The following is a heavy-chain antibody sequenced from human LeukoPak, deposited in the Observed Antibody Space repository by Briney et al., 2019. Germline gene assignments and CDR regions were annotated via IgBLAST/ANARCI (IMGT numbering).Heavy chain of an antibody. CDR1: GFTFRSYG. J-gene: IGHJ4*02. CDR3: ARANWNDGAKNY. Sequence: PGGSLRLSCAASGFTFRSYGMHWVRQAPGKGLEWMAFIRFDGSKKYYSDSVKGRFTISRDNSKNALYLQMNSLRAEDTAVYYCARANWNDGAKNYWGQGTLVTVSS. D-gene: IGHD1-1*01. CDR2: IRFDGSKK. V-gene: IGHV3-30*02.